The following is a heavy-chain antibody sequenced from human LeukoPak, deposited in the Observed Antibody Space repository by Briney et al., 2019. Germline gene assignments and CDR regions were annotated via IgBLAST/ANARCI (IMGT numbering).Heavy chain of an antibody. CDR3: AREKSEDYQNGFDY. Sequence: SETLSLTCTVSGGSISSHYWSWIRQPPGKGLEWIGYIYYSGSTNYNPPLKSRVTISVDTSKNQFSLKLSSVTAADTAVYYCAREKSEDYQNGFDYWGQGTLVTVSS. V-gene: IGHV4-59*11. D-gene: IGHD2-2*01. CDR2: IYYSGST. J-gene: IGHJ4*02. CDR1: GGSISSHY.